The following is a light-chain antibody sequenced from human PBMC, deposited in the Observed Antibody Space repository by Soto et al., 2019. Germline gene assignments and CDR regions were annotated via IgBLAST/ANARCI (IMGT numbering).Light chain of an antibody. CDR3: SSYAGSNNFV. CDR1: SSDVGYYDY. J-gene: IGLJ1*01. CDR2: EVT. V-gene: IGLV2-8*01. Sequence: QSVLTQPPSASGFPGQSVTISRTGTSSDVGYYDYVSWYQQHPGEAPKLVIYEVTKRPSGVPDRVSASKSGNTASLTVSGLRAEDEADYYCSSYAGSNNFVFGSGTKVTVL.